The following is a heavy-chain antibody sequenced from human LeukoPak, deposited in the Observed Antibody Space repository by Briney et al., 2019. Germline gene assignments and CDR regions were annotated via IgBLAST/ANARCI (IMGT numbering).Heavy chain of an antibody. Sequence: GGSLRLSCAASGFTFSSYAMSWVRQAPGKGLEWVSAISGSGGSTYYADSVKGRFTISRDNSKNTLYLQMNSLRSDDTAVYYCASHSSTSSYYYGSGSYSLPDYWGQGTLVTVSS. V-gene: IGHV3-23*01. CDR3: ASHSSTSSYYYGSGSYSLPDY. CDR2: ISGSGGST. D-gene: IGHD3-10*01. CDR1: GFTFSSYA. J-gene: IGHJ4*02.